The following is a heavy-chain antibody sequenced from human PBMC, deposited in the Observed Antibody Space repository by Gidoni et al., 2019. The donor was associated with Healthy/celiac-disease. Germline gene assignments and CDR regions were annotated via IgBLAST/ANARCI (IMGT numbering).Heavy chain of an antibody. V-gene: IGHV3-23*01. J-gene: IGHJ3*02. CDR3: AKHRQQWLAGDDAFDI. D-gene: IGHD6-19*01. Sequence: EVQLLESGGGLVQPGGSLRLSCAASGFTFSSYAMSGVRQAPGQGLEWVSAISGSGGSTYYADSVKGRFTISRDNSKNTLYLQMNSLRAEDTAVYYCAKHRQQWLAGDDAFDIWGQGTMVTVSS. CDR2: ISGSGGST. CDR1: GFTFSSYA.